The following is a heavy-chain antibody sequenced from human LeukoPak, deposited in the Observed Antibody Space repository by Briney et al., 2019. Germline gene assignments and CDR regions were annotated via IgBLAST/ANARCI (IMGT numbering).Heavy chain of an antibody. CDR3: ARGVLWSSRQLFDY. Sequence: ASVKVSCKASGYTFTSYYMHWVRQAPGQGLEWMGWINPNSGGTNYAQKFQGRVTMTRDTSISTAYMELSRLRSDDTAVYYCARGVLWSSRQLFDYWGQGTLVTVSS. CDR2: INPNSGGT. CDR1: GYTFTSYY. D-gene: IGHD3-10*01. V-gene: IGHV1-2*02. J-gene: IGHJ4*02.